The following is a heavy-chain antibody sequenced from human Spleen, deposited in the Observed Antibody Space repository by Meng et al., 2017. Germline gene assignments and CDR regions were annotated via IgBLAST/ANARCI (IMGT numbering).Heavy chain of an antibody. D-gene: IGHD6-13*01. Sequence: QITLKESGPTLVKPTQTLTLTCTFSGFSLNSIGVGVGWIRQPPGKALEWLALIYWDDDKRYSPSLKTRLTITKDTSKNQVVLTMTNMDPVDTATYRCAHRRGYSSNWDVGYFDYWGQGILVTVSS. V-gene: IGHV2-5*02. CDR1: GFSLNSIGVG. J-gene: IGHJ4*02. CDR3: AHRRGYSSNWDVGYFDY. CDR2: IYWDDDK.